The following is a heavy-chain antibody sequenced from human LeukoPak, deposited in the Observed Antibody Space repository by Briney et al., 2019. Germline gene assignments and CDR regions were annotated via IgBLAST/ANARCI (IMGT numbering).Heavy chain of an antibody. D-gene: IGHD3-10*01. CDR1: GFTFSSYW. J-gene: IGHJ4*02. CDR2: INSDGSST. CDR3: ARDWVGYYGSGSSDY. Sequence: GGSLRLSCAASGFTFSSYWMHWVRQAPGKGLVWVSHINSDGSSTSYADSVKGRFTISRDNAKNTLYLQMNSLRAEDTAVYYCARDWVGYYGSGSSDYWGQGTLVTVSS. V-gene: IGHV3-74*01.